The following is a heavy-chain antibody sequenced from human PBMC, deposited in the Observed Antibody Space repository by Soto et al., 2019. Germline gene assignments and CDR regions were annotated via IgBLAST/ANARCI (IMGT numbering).Heavy chain of an antibody. J-gene: IGHJ6*02. V-gene: IGHV1-18*01. CDR1: GYTFTSYG. D-gene: IGHD3-3*01. CDR3: ARDVLRCVEWSSPYYYYYGMDV. Sequence: QVQLVQSGAEVKKPGSSVKVSCKASGYTFTSYGISWVRQAPGQGLEWMGWISAYNGNTNYAQKLQSRATMTTDTSTSTAYMELRSLRSDDTAVYYCARDVLRCVEWSSPYYYYYGMDVWGQGTTVTVSS. CDR2: ISAYNGNT.